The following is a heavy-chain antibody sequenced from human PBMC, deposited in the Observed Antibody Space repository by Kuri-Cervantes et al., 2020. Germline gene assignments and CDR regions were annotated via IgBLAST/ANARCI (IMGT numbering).Heavy chain of an antibody. D-gene: IGHD3-22*01. Sequence: GGSLRLSCAASGFTFSTYGMHWVRQAPGKGLEWVAVIWYDGSNKDYADSVKGRFTISRDNAKNSLYLQMNSLRAEDTALYYCASMIVVVINLDAFDIWGQGTMVTVSS. CDR3: ASMIVVVINLDAFDI. V-gene: IGHV3-33*03. CDR1: GFTFSTYG. J-gene: IGHJ3*02. CDR2: IWYDGSNK.